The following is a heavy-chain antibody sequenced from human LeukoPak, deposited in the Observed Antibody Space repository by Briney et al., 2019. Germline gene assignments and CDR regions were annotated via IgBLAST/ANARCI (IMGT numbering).Heavy chain of an antibody. CDR2: IKSKTDGGTT. CDR1: GFTFSNAW. Sequence: KTGGSLRLSCAASGFTFSNAWMSWVRQAPGKGLEWVGRIKSKTDGGTTDYAAPVKGGFTISRDDSKNTLYLQMNSLKTEDTAVYYCTTDRFFNLRQWLVQANDYWGQGTLVTVSS. V-gene: IGHV3-15*01. D-gene: IGHD6-19*01. J-gene: IGHJ4*02. CDR3: TTDRFFNLRQWLVQANDY.